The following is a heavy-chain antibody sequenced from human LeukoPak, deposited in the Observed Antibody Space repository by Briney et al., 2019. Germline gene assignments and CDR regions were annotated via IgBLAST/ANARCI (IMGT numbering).Heavy chain of an antibody. CDR3: ARVWELSDAFDI. CDR2: IYYSGST. D-gene: IGHD1-26*01. CDR1: GGSISSSSYY. J-gene: IGHJ3*02. V-gene: IGHV4-39*07. Sequence: SETLSLTCTVSGGSISSSSYYWGWIRQPPGKGLEWIGSIYYSGSTPYNPSLKSRVTISVDTSKDQFSLKLSSVTAADAAVYYCARVWELSDAFDIWGQGTMVTVSS.